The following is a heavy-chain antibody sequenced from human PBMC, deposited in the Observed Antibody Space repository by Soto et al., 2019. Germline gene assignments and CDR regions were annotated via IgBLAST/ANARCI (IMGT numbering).Heavy chain of an antibody. Sequence: EVHLVESGGGLVKPGGSLRLSCAASGFTFSNAWINWVRQTPGKGLEWVGRVKSKTDGGTTDFAAPVKGRFAMSRDDSKNIVDLEMNSLKTEDTAIYYCTTDSYITSIIVRFDYWGHGTLVTVSS. CDR3: TTDSYITSIIVRFDY. CDR1: GFTFSNAW. V-gene: IGHV3-15*07. CDR2: VKSKTDGGTT. J-gene: IGHJ4*01. D-gene: IGHD3-22*01.